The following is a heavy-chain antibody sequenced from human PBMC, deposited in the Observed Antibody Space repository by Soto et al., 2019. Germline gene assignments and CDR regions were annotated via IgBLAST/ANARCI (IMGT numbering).Heavy chain of an antibody. CDR2: ISAYNGNT. CDR1: GYTFTSYG. CDR3: ARVDLNTLSGGYGTAAFDI. J-gene: IGHJ3*02. V-gene: IGHV1-18*01. Sequence: ASVKVSCKASGYTFTSYGISWVRQAPGQGLEWMGWISAYNGNTNYAQKLQGRVTMTTDTSTSTAYMELRSLRSDDTAVYYCARVDLNTLSGGYGTAAFDIWGQGTMVTVSS. D-gene: IGHD5-12*01.